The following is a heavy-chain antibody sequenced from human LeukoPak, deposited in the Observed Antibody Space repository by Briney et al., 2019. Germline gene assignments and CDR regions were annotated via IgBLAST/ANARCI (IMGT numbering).Heavy chain of an antibody. CDR3: ASDATYYDILTGYFDY. CDR2: ISSSSYI. CDR1: GFTFSSYS. J-gene: IGHJ4*02. D-gene: IGHD3-9*01. V-gene: IGHV3-21*01. Sequence: GGSLRLSCAASGFTFSSYSMNWVCQAPGKGLEWVSSISSSSYIYYADSVKGRFTISRDNAKNSLYLQMNSLRAEDTAVYYCASDATYYDILTGYFDYWGQGTLVTVSS.